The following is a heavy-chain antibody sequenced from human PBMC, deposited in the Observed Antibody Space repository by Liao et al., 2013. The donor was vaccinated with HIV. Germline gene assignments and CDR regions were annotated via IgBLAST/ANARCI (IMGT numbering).Heavy chain of an antibody. CDR2: IHISGST. CDR3: ARVDQYYDYWRGYENWFDP. Sequence: QVQLQESGPGLVKPSQTLSLTCTVSGGSIGSGGYFWTWIRQPAGKGLEWIGRIHISGSTDYNPSLKSRVTVSVDTSKNQFSLRLSSVSAADTAVYYCARVDQYYDYWRGYENWFDPWGQGTLVTVSS. D-gene: IGHD3-3*01. V-gene: IGHV4-61*02. J-gene: IGHJ5*02. CDR1: GGSIGSGGYF.